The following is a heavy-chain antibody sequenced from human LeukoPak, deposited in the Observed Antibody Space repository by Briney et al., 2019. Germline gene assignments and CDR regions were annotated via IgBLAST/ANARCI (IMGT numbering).Heavy chain of an antibody. CDR1: GGSFSGYY. CDR2: IYYSGST. Sequence: PSETLSLTCAVYGGSFSGYYWSWIRQPPGKGLEWIGYIYYSGSTNYNPSLKSRVTISVDTSKNQFSLKLSSVTAADTAVYYCARDLGYCSGGSCYDYYYYMDVWGKGTTVTVSS. D-gene: IGHD2-15*01. J-gene: IGHJ6*03. V-gene: IGHV4-59*01. CDR3: ARDLGYCSGGSCYDYYYYMDV.